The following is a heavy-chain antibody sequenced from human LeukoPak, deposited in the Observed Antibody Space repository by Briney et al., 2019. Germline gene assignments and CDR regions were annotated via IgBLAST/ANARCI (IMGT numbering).Heavy chain of an antibody. J-gene: IGHJ4*02. CDR1: GISFRNYA. D-gene: IGHD3-10*01. Sequence: GGSLRLSCAASGISFRNYAMSWVRQAPARGPEWVSSLRGNDETFYADSVKGRFTLSRDDSRNTVYLQLNNLRVEDTAIYYCARASWVSDPDAVRWGQGTQVTISS. CDR2: LRGNDET. V-gene: IGHV3-23*01. CDR3: ARASWVSDPDAVR.